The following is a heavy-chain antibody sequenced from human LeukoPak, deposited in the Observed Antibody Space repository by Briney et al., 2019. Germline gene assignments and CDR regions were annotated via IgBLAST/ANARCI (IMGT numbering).Heavy chain of an antibody. CDR2: MNPKSANA. CDR1: GYTFTNYD. Sequence: ASVKVSCKASGYTFTNYDINWVRQATGQGLEWMGWMNPKSANAGQAQKFQGRVTMTRNISISTAYMELSSLRSEDTAVYYCARVTFYGSGSYDNYLDSWGQGTLVTVPS. J-gene: IGHJ4*02. CDR3: ARVTFYGSGSYDNYLDS. D-gene: IGHD3-10*01. V-gene: IGHV1-8*01.